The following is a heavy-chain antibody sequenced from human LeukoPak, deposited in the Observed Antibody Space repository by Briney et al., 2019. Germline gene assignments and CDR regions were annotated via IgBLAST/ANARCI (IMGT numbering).Heavy chain of an antibody. Sequence: SETLSLTCTVSGGSISSSSYYWCWIRQPPGKGLEWIGSIFYSGGTYYSPSLKSRVTISVDTSNNQFSLKLSSVTAADTAVYYCARRGSGLDWFDPWGQGTLVTVSS. V-gene: IGHV4-39*01. D-gene: IGHD6-19*01. CDR2: IFYSGGT. CDR3: ARRGSGLDWFDP. CDR1: GGSISSSSYY. J-gene: IGHJ5*02.